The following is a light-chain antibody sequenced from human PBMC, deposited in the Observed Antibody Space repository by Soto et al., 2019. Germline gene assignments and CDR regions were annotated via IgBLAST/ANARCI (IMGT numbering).Light chain of an antibody. CDR3: QQSYSSLIT. CDR2: DAS. J-gene: IGKJ5*01. V-gene: IGKV1-5*01. Sequence: DIQTTQSTSTLSASLGDRVTFTCLASQNVYNRLAWYQQKPAKAPKLLVYDASSLQTGVPSKFSGSGSGTEFTLTISRLQPEDSATYCCQQSYSSLITFGHGTRLEIK. CDR1: QNVYNR.